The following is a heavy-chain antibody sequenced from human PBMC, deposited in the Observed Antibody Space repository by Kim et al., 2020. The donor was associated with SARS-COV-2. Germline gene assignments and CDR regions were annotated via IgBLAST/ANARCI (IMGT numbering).Heavy chain of an antibody. Sequence: GGSLRHSCAASGFTFSSYAMSWVRQAPGKGLEWVSAISGSGGSTYYADSVKGRFTISRDNSKNTLYLQMNSLRAEDTAVYYCAKDFALKAELPYYMDVWGKGTTVTVSS. J-gene: IGHJ6*03. V-gene: IGHV3-23*01. D-gene: IGHD1-26*01. CDR2: ISGSGGST. CDR3: AKDFALKAELPYYMDV. CDR1: GFTFSSYA.